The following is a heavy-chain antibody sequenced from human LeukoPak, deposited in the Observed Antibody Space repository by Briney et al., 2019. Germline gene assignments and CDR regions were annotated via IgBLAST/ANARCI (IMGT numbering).Heavy chain of an antibody. CDR3: AKGAKIVGATTDY. V-gene: IGHV3-23*01. J-gene: IGHJ4*02. CDR1: GFTLSSHA. Sequence: PGESVRLSCAASGFTLSSHAMSWAPQAPGRGREWVSAISGSGGSTYYADSVKGRFTIARDNSKNTLYLQMNSLRAEDTAVYYCAKGAKIVGATTDYWGQGTLVTVSS. D-gene: IGHD1-26*01. CDR2: ISGSGGST.